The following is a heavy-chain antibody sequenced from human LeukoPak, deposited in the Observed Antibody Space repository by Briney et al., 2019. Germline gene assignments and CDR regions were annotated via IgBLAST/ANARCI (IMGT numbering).Heavy chain of an antibody. CDR3: ARGQGEILTGYYEFDY. V-gene: IGHV1-8*01. Sequence: ASVKVSCKASGYTFTSYDINWVRQAPGQGLEWMGWMNPNSGNTVYAQKFQGRVTMTRNTSISTAYMELSSLRSEDTAVYYCARGQGEILTGYYEFDYWGQGTLVTVSS. CDR1: GYTFTSYD. J-gene: IGHJ4*02. CDR2: MNPNSGNT. D-gene: IGHD3-9*01.